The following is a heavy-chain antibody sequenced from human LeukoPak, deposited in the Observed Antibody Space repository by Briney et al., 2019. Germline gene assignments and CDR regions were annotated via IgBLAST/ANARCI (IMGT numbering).Heavy chain of an antibody. Sequence: ASVKVSCKASGGTFSSYAISWVRQAPGQGLEWMGGIIPIFGTANYAQKFQGRVTITADESTSTAYMELSSLRSEDTAVYYCARGHSSSPGFQHWGQGTLVTVSS. V-gene: IGHV1-69*13. CDR3: ARGHSSSPGFQH. CDR2: IIPIFGTA. J-gene: IGHJ1*01. CDR1: GGTFSSYA. D-gene: IGHD6-6*01.